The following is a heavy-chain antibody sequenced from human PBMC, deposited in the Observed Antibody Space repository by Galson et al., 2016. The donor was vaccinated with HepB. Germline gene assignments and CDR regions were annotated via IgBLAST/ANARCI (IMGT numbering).Heavy chain of an antibody. Sequence: PALVKPPQTLILTCTFSGFSLKTHGMRVSWIRQPPGKALEWLARIDWDDDKFYSASLRSRLNISKDTSKNQVVLTVTNVDPVDTATYYCARTRLVGPTEGFDYWGQGTLVTVSS. J-gene: IGHJ4*02. CDR1: GFSLKTHGMR. CDR2: IDWDDDK. CDR3: ARTRLVGPTEGFDY. D-gene: IGHD1-26*01. V-gene: IGHV2-70*04.